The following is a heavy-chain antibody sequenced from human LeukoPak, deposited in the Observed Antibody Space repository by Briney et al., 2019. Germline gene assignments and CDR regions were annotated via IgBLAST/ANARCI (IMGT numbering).Heavy chain of an antibody. D-gene: IGHD3-10*01. J-gene: IGHJ4*02. CDR3: ARGLLVGGSGSEHDY. Sequence: ASVKVSCKASGYTFTSYDINWLRQATGQGLEWRGWMNPNSGNTGYAQKFQGRVTMTRSTSISTAYMELSSLRSGDTAVYYCARGLLVGGSGSEHDYWGQGTLVTVSS. V-gene: IGHV1-8*01. CDR1: GYTFTSYD. CDR2: MNPNSGNT.